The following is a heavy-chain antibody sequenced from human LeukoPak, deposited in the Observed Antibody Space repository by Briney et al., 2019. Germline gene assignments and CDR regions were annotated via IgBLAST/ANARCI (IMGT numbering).Heavy chain of an antibody. Sequence: GGSLRLSCAASGFTFSNTWMHWVRQAPGKGLVWVARIKNDGSGTIYADSVKGRFIISRDNSKNTLYLQMNSLRAEDTAVYYCAKGGVEVQLWLTHYMDVWGKGTTVTVSS. V-gene: IGHV3-74*01. J-gene: IGHJ6*03. CDR3: AKGGVEVQLWLTHYMDV. D-gene: IGHD5-18*01. CDR2: IKNDGSGT. CDR1: GFTFSNTW.